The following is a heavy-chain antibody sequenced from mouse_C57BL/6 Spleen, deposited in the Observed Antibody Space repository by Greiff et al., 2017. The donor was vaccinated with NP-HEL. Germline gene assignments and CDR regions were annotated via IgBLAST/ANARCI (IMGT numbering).Heavy chain of an antibody. J-gene: IGHJ1*03. CDR3: ARRSSTVVALRYFDV. CDR1: GYTFTSYW. V-gene: IGHV1-50*01. D-gene: IGHD1-1*01. CDR2: IDPSDSYT. Sequence: QVHVKQPGAELVKPGASVKLSCKASGYTFTSYWMQWVKQRPGQGLEWIGEIDPSDSYTNYNQKFKGKATLTVETSSSTAYMQLSSLKSEDSAVYYCARRSSTVVALRYFDVWGTGTTVTVSS.